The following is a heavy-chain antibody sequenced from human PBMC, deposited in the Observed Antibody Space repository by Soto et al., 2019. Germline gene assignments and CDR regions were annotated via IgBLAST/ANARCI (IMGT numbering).Heavy chain of an antibody. CDR1: GFTLRTYW. J-gene: IGHJ2*01. Sequence: EVQLVESGGGLVQPGGSLRLSCAASGFTLRTYWMHWVRQAPGKGLVWVSRINSDGSSTSYADSVKGRFTISRDNAKNTLYLHMNSLRAEDTAVYYCARWIYSDWYFDLWGRDTLVTVSS. V-gene: IGHV3-74*01. CDR2: INSDGSST. D-gene: IGHD3-10*01. CDR3: ARWIYSDWYFDL.